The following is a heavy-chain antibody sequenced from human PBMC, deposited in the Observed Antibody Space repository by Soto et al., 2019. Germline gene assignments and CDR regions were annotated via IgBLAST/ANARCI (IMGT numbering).Heavy chain of an antibody. CDR3: ARREPDIVIVPAATGAFDI. Sequence: PSETLSLTCTVSGGSISSYYWSWIRQPPGKGLEWIGYIYYSGSTNYNPSLKSRVTISVDTSKNQFSLKLSSVTAADTAVYYCARREPDIVIVPAATGAFDIWGQGTMVTVSS. CDR2: IYYSGST. J-gene: IGHJ3*02. CDR1: GGSISSYY. D-gene: IGHD2-2*01. V-gene: IGHV4-59*08.